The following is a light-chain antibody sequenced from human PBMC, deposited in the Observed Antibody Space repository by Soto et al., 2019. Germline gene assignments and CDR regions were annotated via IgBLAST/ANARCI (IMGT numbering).Light chain of an antibody. J-gene: IGLJ2*01. Sequence: SALTQPASVSGSPGQSVTISCTGTSSDVGGYNYVSWYQQHPGKVPKLMIYDVSHRPSGVSNRFSGSKSGNTASLTISGLQAEDEGDYYCSSYTSSSTVVFGGGTKLTVL. V-gene: IGLV2-14*01. CDR2: DVS. CDR3: SSYTSSSTVV. CDR1: SSDVGGYNY.